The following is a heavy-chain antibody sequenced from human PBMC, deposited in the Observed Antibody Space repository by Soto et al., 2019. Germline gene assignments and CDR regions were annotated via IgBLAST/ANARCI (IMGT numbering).Heavy chain of an antibody. J-gene: IGHJ6*02. CDR2: INPSGGST. CDR1: GYTFTSYY. V-gene: IGHV1-46*01. Sequence: ASVKVSCKASGYTFTSYYMHWVRQAPGQGLEWMGIINPSGGSTSYAQKFQGRVTMTRDTSTSTVYMELSSLRSEDTAVYYCARIQLPDYYYYGMDVWGQGTTVTVSS. D-gene: IGHD5-18*01. CDR3: ARIQLPDYYYYGMDV.